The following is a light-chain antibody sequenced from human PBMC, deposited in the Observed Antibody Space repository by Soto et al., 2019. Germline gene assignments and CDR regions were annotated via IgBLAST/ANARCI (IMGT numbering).Light chain of an antibody. CDR1: SSNIGGNS. CDR2: DDD. J-gene: IGLJ1*01. CDR3: GSWDSSLSAYV. V-gene: IGLV1-51*01. Sequence: QSVMTQPPSVSAAPGQKVTISCSGSSSNIGGNSVSWYQQLPGTAPNLLIYDDDKRPSGIPDRFSGSKSGTSATLGITGFQTGDEADYYCGSWDSSLSAYVFATGTKVT.